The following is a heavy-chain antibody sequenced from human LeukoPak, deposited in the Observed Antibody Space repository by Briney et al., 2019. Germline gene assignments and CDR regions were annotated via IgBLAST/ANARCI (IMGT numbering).Heavy chain of an antibody. CDR1: GLALNNYW. V-gene: IGHV3-7*03. CDR2: IKQDGSEK. Sequence: RGSLRLSCAASGLALNNYWMSWVRQAPGKGLEWVANIKQDGSEKHYVDSVKGRFIISRDNAKNSLYLQMTSLRAEDTAVYYCATDSRIVGATGSSDYWGQGTLVIVSS. J-gene: IGHJ4*02. CDR3: ATDSRIVGATGSSDY. D-gene: IGHD1-26*01.